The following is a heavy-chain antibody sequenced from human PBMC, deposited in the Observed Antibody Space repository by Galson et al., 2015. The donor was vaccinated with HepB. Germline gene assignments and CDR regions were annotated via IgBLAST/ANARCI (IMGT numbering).Heavy chain of an antibody. J-gene: IGHJ4*02. CDR1: GYSFTSYW. V-gene: IGHV5-51*01. CDR3: ARNSMVRGVIITEDV. D-gene: IGHD3-10*01. Sequence: QSGAEVKKPGESLKISCKGSGYSFTSYWIGWVRQMPGKGLEWMGIIYPGDSDTRYSPSFQGQVTISADKSISTAYLQWSSLKASDTAMYYCARNSMVRGVIITEDVWCQGTLVTVSS. CDR2: IYPGDSDT.